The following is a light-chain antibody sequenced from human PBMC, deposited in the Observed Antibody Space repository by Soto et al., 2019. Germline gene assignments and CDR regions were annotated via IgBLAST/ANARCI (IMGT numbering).Light chain of an antibody. Sequence: ETVLTQSPGTLSLSPGERATLSCRASSAVSSIYLAWYQQKPGQAPRLLIYGASSRATGIPDRFSGSGSGTDFTLAISRLEPEDVGGYYCQQYESSLTFGGGTRGEIK. J-gene: IGKJ4*01. CDR2: GAS. CDR3: QQYESSLT. CDR1: SAVSSIY. V-gene: IGKV3-20*01.